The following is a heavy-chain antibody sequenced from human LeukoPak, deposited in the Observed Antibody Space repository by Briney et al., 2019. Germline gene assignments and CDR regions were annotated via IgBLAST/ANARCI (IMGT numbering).Heavy chain of an antibody. Sequence: GGSLRLSCAASGSTFSSYSMNWVRQAPGKGLEWTSYIGISSGNTKYADSVKGRFTISGDKAKNSVYLQMNSLRVEDAAVYYCVKTTTGYSSGRYPGWPVDYWGQGTLVTVSS. D-gene: IGHD6-19*01. J-gene: IGHJ4*02. CDR3: VKTTTGYSSGRYPGWPVDY. V-gene: IGHV3-48*01. CDR2: IGISSGNT. CDR1: GSTFSSYS.